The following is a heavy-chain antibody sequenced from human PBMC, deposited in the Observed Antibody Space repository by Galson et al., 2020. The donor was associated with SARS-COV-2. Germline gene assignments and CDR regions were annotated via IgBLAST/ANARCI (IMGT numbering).Heavy chain of an antibody. CDR3: ARVGDYYDSSGYYWFDP. V-gene: IGHV4-34*01. J-gene: IGHJ5*02. CDR2: INHSGST. D-gene: IGHD3-22*01. Sequence: TLSLTCAVYGGSFSGYYWSWIRQPPGKGLEWIGEINHSGSTNYNPSLKSRVTISVDTSKNQFSLKLSSVTAADTAVYYCARVGDYYDSSGYYWFDPWGQGTLVTVSS. CDR1: GGSFSGYY.